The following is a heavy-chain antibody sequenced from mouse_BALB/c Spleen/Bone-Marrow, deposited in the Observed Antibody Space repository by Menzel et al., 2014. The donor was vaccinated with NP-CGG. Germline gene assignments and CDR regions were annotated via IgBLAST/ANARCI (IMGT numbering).Heavy chain of an antibody. V-gene: IGHV1S132*01. J-gene: IGHJ2*01. D-gene: IGHD2-4*01. CDR2: IFPGTGTT. Sequence: QVQLQQSGAELVKPGASVKLSCKTSGYTFTSCWIQWVKQRPGQGLGWIGEIFPGTGTTYYNEKFKDKATLTIDTSSSTAYMQLSSLTSEDSAVYFCARKGISTVIATAYYFDYWGQGSTLTVSS. CDR1: GYTFTSCW. CDR3: ARKGISTVIATAYYFDY.